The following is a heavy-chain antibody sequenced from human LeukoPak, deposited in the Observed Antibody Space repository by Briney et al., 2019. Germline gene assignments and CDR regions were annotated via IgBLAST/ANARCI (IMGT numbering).Heavy chain of an antibody. V-gene: IGHV4-39*01. D-gene: IGHD6-6*01. CDR1: GVSFTSSNYY. J-gene: IGHJ5*02. CDR3: ARHSFPTYSTSSDYFDP. Sequence: SETLSLTCTVSGVSFTSSNYYCGWIRQPPGKGLEWNASISYSGRTYYNPSLKSRVTTSEDTSKNQFSLKLSSVTAADTAVYYCARHSFPTYSTSSDYFDPWGQGTLVTVSS. CDR2: ISYSGRT.